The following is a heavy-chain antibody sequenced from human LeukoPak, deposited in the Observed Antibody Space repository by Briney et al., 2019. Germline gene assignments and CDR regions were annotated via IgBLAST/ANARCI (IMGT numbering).Heavy chain of an antibody. V-gene: IGHV1-2*02. J-gene: IGHJ3*02. Sequence: ASVKVSCKASGHTFTGYFVHWVRQAPGQGLEWMGWINPNTGGTNYAQKFQGRVTMTRYTSITTAYMELSRLTSDDTAVYYCASIDGNAFDIWGQGTMVTVSS. CDR1: GHTFTGYF. CDR3: ASIDGNAFDI. CDR2: INPNTGGT. D-gene: IGHD1-26*01.